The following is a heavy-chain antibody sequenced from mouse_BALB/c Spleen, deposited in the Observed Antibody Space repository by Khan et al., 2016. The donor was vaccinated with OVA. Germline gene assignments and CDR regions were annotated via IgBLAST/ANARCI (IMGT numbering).Heavy chain of an antibody. V-gene: IGHV5-6-5*01. Sequence: DVQLVESGGGLVKPGGSLKVSCAVSGFSFSNYAMSWVRQTPEKRLEWVASISSGDTTYYPDSVKGRFTISRDNARNILYLQMSSLRSEDTALYDCARDYWFVYWGQGTLVTVSA. CDR1: GFSFSNYA. CDR2: ISSGDTT. J-gene: IGHJ3*01. CDR3: ARDYWFVY.